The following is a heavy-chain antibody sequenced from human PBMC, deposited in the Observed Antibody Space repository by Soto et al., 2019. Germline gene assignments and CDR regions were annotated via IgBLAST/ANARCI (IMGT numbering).Heavy chain of an antibody. V-gene: IGHV3-53*01. D-gene: IGHD3-22*01. CDR3: ARDRPPNYYDSSGYYLGY. J-gene: IGHJ4*02. CDR2: IYSSGST. CDR1: GFFVSSNY. Sequence: RLSCAAAGFFVSSNYMSWVRQAPGRGLEWVSVIYSSGSTYYADSVKGRLTISRDNSKNTLYLQMNSLRAEDTAVYYCARDRPPNYYDSSGYYLGYRGKGTLVTVSS.